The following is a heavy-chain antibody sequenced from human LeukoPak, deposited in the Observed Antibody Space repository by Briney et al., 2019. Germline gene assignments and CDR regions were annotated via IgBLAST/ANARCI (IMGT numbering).Heavy chain of an antibody. V-gene: IGHV3-21*04. D-gene: IGHD3-10*01. CDR1: EFTFSSYS. Sequence: PGGSLRLSCAASEFTFSSYSMNWVRQAPGKGLEWVSSISSSSSYIYYADSVKGRFTISRDNAKNSLYLQMNSLRAEDTALYYCARRRVTFVRGVDITSYYFDSWGQGTLVTVSS. CDR2: ISSSSSYI. J-gene: IGHJ4*02. CDR3: ARRRVTFVRGVDITSYYFDS.